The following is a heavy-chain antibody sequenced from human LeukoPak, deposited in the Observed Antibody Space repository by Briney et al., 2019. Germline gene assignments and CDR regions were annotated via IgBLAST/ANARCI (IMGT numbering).Heavy chain of an antibody. V-gene: IGHV3-30*04. Sequence: PGGSLRLSCAASGFTFSSYAMHWVRQAPGKGLEWVAVISYDGSNKYYADSVKGRFTISRDNSKNTLYLQMNSLRAEDTAVYYCARSRVVVVPAVMNYWGQGTLVTVSS. J-gene: IGHJ4*02. CDR2: ISYDGSNK. CDR1: GFTFSSYA. D-gene: IGHD2-2*01. CDR3: ARSRVVVVPAVMNY.